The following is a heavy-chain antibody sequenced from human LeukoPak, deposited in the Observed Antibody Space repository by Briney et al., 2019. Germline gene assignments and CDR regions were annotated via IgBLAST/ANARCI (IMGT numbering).Heavy chain of an antibody. J-gene: IGHJ4*02. CDR2: IKQGGSEK. CDR1: GFTFSNYW. V-gene: IGHV3-7*01. CDR3: ARDAYSSGWTPFDY. Sequence: GGSLRLSCAASGFTFSNYWMNWVRQAPGKGLEWVANIKQGGSEKYYVDSVKGRFTISRDNAKNSLYLQMNSLRAEDTAVYSCARDAYSSGWTPFDYWGQGTLVTVSS. D-gene: IGHD6-19*01.